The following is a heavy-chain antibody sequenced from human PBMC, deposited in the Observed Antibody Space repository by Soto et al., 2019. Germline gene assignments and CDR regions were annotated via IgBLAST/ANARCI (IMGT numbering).Heavy chain of an antibody. J-gene: IGHJ4*02. Sequence: GGSLRLSCAASGFIFSTYGMSWVRQAPGKGLEWVSVIYSVSTTYYADSVKGRFTISRDNSKNTLYLQMNSLRVEDTAVYYCARDRGDYWGQGALVTVSS. V-gene: IGHV3-53*01. D-gene: IGHD3-10*01. CDR2: IYSVSTT. CDR1: GFIFSTYG. CDR3: ARDRGDY.